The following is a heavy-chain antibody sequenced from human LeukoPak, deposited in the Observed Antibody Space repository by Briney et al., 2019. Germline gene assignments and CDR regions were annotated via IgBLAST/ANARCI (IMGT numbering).Heavy chain of an antibody. V-gene: IGHV3-15*01. D-gene: IGHD3-9*01. Sequence: PGGSLRLSCAASGFTFSNAWMSWVRQAPGKGLEWVGGIKSKTDGGTTDYAAPVKGRFTISRDDSKNTLYLQMNSLKTEDTAVYYCTTDLFSFDPWGQGTLVTVSS. J-gene: IGHJ5*02. CDR3: TTDLFSFDP. CDR2: IKSKTDGGTT. CDR1: GFTFSNAW.